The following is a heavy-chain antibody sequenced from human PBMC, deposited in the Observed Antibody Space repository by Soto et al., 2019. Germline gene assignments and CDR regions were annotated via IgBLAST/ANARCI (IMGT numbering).Heavy chain of an antibody. V-gene: IGHV3-21*01. Sequence: GGSLRLSCAASGFAFSTYSMNWVRQAPGKGLEWVSSISDSISYIYYADSVKGRFTISRDNTENSLYLQMNSLRAEDTAVYYCARPRLASNNYYFDSWGQGTPVTVSS. J-gene: IGHJ4*02. D-gene: IGHD1-20*01. CDR3: ARPRLASNNYYFDS. CDR2: ISDSISYI. CDR1: GFAFSTYS.